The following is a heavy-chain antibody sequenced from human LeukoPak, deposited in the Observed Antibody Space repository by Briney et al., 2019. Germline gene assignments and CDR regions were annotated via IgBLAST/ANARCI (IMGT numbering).Heavy chain of an antibody. J-gene: IGHJ4*02. D-gene: IGHD3-3*01. CDR3: TRDLGSYYDFWSGYYPDY. CDR1: GFTFGDYA. V-gene: IGHV3-49*04. Sequence: GGSLRLSCTASGFTFGDYAMSWVRQAPGKGLEWVGFIRSKAYGGTTEYAASVKGRFTISRDDSKSIAYLQMNSLKTEDTAVYYCTRDLGSYYDFWSGYYPDYWGQGTLVTVSS. CDR2: IRSKAYGGTT.